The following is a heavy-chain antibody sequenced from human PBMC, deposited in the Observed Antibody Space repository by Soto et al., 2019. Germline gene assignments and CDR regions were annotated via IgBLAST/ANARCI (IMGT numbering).Heavy chain of an antibody. J-gene: IGHJ4*02. CDR2: IRSSGRSI. V-gene: IGHV3-48*03. CDR3: MRVRGSNDY. Sequence: GGSLRLSCVGSGFTFSSYEMNWVRRAPGKGLEWVSNIRSSGRSINYADSVKGRFTISRDNAKNSLYLQMNSLRAEDTAVYYCMRVRGSNDYWGQGTLVTVSS. CDR1: GFTFSSYE. D-gene: IGHD2-2*01.